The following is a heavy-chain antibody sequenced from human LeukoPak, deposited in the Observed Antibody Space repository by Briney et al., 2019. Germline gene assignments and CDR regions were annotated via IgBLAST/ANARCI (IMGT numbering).Heavy chain of an antibody. CDR2: IKQDGSEK. CDR1: GFTFSSYW. J-gene: IGHJ4*02. D-gene: IGHD5-24*01. CDR3: ARDGVRDGLYFDR. Sequence: GGSLRLSCAASGFTFSSYWMNWVRQAPGKGLEWVASIKQDGSEKYYLDSVKGRFTISRDNAKNSLYLQMNSLRDEDTAVYSCARDGVRDGLYFDRWGQGTLVTVSS. V-gene: IGHV3-7*01.